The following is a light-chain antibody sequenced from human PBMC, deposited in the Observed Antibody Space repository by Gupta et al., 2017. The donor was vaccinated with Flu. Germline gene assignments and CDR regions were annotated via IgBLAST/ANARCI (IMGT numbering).Light chain of an antibody. CDR1: SSNIGSNT. V-gene: IGLV1-44*01. CDR3: AAWDDSLNGHYV. J-gene: IGLJ1*01. Sequence: QSVLAQPPSASGTPGQRVTISCSGSSSNIGSNTVNWYQQVPGTAPKLRIYGNNQRPSGVPDRFSGSKSGTSASLAISGLQSEDEADYYCAAWDDSLNGHYVFGTGTKVTAL. CDR2: GNN.